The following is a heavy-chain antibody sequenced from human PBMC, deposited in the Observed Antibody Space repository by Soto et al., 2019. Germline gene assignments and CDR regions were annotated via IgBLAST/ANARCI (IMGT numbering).Heavy chain of an antibody. Sequence: QVQLVQSGAEVKKPGSSVKVSCKASGGTFSSYTISWVRQAPGQGLEWMGRIIPILGIANYAQKFQGRVTITEDKSTSTAYMELSSLRFDDTAVYYWARENGDYGPETVAKLGYWCQGTLVTVSS. J-gene: IGHJ4*02. D-gene: IGHD4-17*01. CDR3: ARENGDYGPETVAKLGY. CDR2: IIPILGIA. CDR1: GGTFSSYT. V-gene: IGHV1-69*08.